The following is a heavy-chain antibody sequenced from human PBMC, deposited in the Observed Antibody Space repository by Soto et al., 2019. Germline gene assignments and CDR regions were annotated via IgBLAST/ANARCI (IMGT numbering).Heavy chain of an antibody. CDR2: INWDGGDT. CDR1: GFTVDEYS. V-gene: IGHV3-43*01. CDR3: SKDKPKYYGMDA. J-gene: IGHJ6*02. Sequence: GGPGRPSCAASGFTVDEYSRHWVRHAPGEGLEWVSVINWDGGDTYYADSVKGRFTISRDNSKNSLYLQMNSLTTEDTALYYCSKDKPKYYGMDAWGQGTT.